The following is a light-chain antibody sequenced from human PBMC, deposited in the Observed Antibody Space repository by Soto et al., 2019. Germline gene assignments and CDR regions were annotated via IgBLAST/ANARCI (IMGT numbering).Light chain of an antibody. CDR3: SSYAGNNNFVV. J-gene: IGLJ2*01. V-gene: IGLV2-8*01. Sequence: QSVLTQPPSASGSPGQSVTISCTGTSSDVGAYKYVSWYQQHPGKAPKLMIYDVTKRPSGVPGRFSGSKSGNTASLTVSGLQAEDEADYYCSSYAGNNNFVVFGGGTKLT. CDR1: SSDVGAYKY. CDR2: DVT.